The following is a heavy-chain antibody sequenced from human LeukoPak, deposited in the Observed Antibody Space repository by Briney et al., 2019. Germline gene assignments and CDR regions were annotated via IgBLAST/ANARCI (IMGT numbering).Heavy chain of an antibody. CDR1: GFTFSSYS. D-gene: IGHD2/OR15-2a*01. CDR2: IWYDGSNK. Sequence: QAGGSLRLSCAASGFTFSSYSMNWVRQAPGKGLEWVAVIWYDGSNKYYADSVKGRFTISRDNSKNTLYLQMNSLRAEDTAVYYCARDNFYYWGQGTLVTVSS. J-gene: IGHJ4*02. CDR3: ARDNFYY. V-gene: IGHV3-33*08.